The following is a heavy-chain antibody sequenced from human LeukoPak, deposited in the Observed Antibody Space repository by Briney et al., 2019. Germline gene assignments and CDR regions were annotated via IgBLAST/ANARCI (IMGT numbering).Heavy chain of an antibody. CDR3: ARDPGYSRPSSYGYFDH. Sequence: GGSLRLSCATSGFTFSAYSMIWVRQTPGKGLECLTYVTSSSDSIHYADSVRGRFTVSRDNAKNSLYLQMNSLRDEDTAVYYCARDPGYSRPSSYGYFDHWGQGTLATVSS. D-gene: IGHD1-26*01. CDR2: VTSSSDSI. J-gene: IGHJ4*02. CDR1: GFTFSAYS. V-gene: IGHV3-48*02.